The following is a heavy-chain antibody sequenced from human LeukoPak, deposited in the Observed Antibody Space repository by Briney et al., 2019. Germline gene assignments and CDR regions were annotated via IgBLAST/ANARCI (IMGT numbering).Heavy chain of an antibody. CDR3: ARHVRGSSWYYYYYMDV. CDR2: INHSGSP. Sequence: SETLSLTCAVYGGSFSGYYWSWIRQPPGKGLEWIGEINHSGSPNYNPSLKSRVTISVDTSKNQFSLKLSSVTAADTAVYYCARHVRGSSWYYYYYMDVWGKGTTVTVSS. CDR1: GGSFSGYY. V-gene: IGHV4-34*01. D-gene: IGHD6-13*01. J-gene: IGHJ6*03.